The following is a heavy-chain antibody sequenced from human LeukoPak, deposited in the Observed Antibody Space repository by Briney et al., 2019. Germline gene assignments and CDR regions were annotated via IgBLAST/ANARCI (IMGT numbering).Heavy chain of an antibody. J-gene: IGHJ4*02. CDR2: INYSGST. CDR3: ARGTYYFDY. V-gene: IGHV4-39*07. CDR1: GGSISTISSGTYY. Sequence: SETLSLTCTVSGGSISTISSGTYYWGWIRQPPGKGLEWIGSINYSGSTDYNPSLKSRVTMSVDTSKNQFSLRLSSVTAADTAVYYCARGTYYFDYWGQGTLVTVSS.